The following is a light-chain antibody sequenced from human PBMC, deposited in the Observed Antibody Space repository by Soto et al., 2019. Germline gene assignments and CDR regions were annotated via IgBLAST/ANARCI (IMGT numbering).Light chain of an antibody. CDR3: CSYAGTSTHTV. V-gene: IGLV2-23*02. Sequence: QSPLTQPASVSGSPGQSITISCTGTSSDVGSYNLVSWYQQHPGKAPKLMISEVSKRPSGISDRFSGSKSGSTASLTISGLQAEDEADYYCCSYAGTSTHTVFGGGTQLTVL. CDR1: SSDVGSYNL. CDR2: EVS. J-gene: IGLJ7*01.